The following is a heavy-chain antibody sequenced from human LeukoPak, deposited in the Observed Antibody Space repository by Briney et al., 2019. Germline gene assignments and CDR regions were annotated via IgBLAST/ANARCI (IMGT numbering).Heavy chain of an antibody. CDR3: ARGDYGSGKRWYFDL. J-gene: IGHJ2*01. Sequence: ASVKVSCKASGYTFTSYYMHWVQQAPGQGLEWMGIINPSGGSTSYAQKFQGRVTMTRDTSTSTVYMELSSLRSEDTAVYYCARGDYGSGKRWYFDLWGRGTLVTVSS. CDR1: GYTFTSYY. D-gene: IGHD3-10*01. V-gene: IGHV1-46*01. CDR2: INPSGGST.